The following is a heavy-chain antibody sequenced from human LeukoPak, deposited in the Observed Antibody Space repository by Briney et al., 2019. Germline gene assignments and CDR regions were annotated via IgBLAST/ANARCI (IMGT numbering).Heavy chain of an antibody. D-gene: IGHD1-26*01. Sequence: GGSLRLSCAASGFTFSSDSMTWVRQPPGKGLEWVSTISGSGVSTFYADPVKGRFTISRDNSKNTLYLRMSSLSAEDTAVYYCAKDLGSYFHAFDIWGQGTMVTVSS. CDR1: GFTFSSDS. V-gene: IGHV3-23*01. CDR2: ISGSGVST. J-gene: IGHJ3*02. CDR3: AKDLGSYFHAFDI.